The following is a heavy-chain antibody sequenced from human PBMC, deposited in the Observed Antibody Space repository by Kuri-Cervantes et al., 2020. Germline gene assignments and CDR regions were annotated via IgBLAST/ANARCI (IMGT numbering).Heavy chain of an antibody. D-gene: IGHD3-10*01. CDR3: ARDPITMVRGVIISVKGFDP. CDR1: GFTFSSYS. Sequence: GESLKISCAASGFTFSSYSMNWVRQAPGKGLEWVSYISSSSSTIYYADSVKGRFTISRDNAKNSLYLQMNSLRAEDTAVYYCARDPITMVRGVIISVKGFDPWGQGTLVTVSS. V-gene: IGHV3-48*01. CDR2: ISSSSSTI. J-gene: IGHJ5*02.